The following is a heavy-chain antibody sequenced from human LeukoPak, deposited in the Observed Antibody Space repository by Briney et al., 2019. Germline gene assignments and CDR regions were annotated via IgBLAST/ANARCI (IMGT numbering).Heavy chain of an antibody. D-gene: IGHD1-26*01. J-gene: IGHJ3*02. CDR1: GFTFSTYG. CDR3: ARTSGQHDAFDI. Sequence: GGSLRLSCAASGFTFSTYGMHWVRQAPGKGLEWVAFIRYDGGNKYYADSVKGRFTISRDNSKNTLYLQMNSLRAEDTAVYYCARTSGQHDAFDIWGQGTVVTVSS. CDR2: IRYDGGNK. V-gene: IGHV3-30*02.